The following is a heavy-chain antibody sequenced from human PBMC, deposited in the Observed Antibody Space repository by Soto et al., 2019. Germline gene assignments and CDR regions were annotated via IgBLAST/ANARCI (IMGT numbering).Heavy chain of an antibody. J-gene: IGHJ4*02. D-gene: IGHD5-18*01. CDR3: ARDPSKYSYGYTY. Sequence: SETLSLTCTVSGGSVSSGSYYWSWIRQPPGKGLEWIGYIYYSGSTNYNPSLKSRVTISVDTSKNQFSLKLSSVTAADTAVYYCARDPSKYSYGYTYWGQGTLVTVSS. CDR1: GGSVSSGSYY. CDR2: IYYSGST. V-gene: IGHV4-61*01.